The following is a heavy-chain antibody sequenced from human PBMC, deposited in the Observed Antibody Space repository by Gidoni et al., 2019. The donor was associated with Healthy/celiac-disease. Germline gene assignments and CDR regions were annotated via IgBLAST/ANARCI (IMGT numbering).Heavy chain of an antibody. J-gene: IGHJ4*02. D-gene: IGHD3-22*01. CDR2: IDWDDDK. CDR3: ARINDSSGYPDY. V-gene: IGHV2-70*15. CDR1: GFSLSTSGMC. Sequence: QVTLRESGPALVKPTHTLTLTCTFSGFSLSTSGMCVSWIRQPPGKALEWLARIDWDDDKYYSTSLKTRLTISKDTSKNQVVLTMTNMDPVDTATYYCARINDSSGYPDYWGQGTLVTVSS.